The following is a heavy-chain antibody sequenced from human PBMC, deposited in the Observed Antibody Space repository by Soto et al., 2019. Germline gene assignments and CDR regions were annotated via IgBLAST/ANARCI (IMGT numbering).Heavy chain of an antibody. CDR3: ARDWGSSGWYGGFDY. D-gene: IGHD6-19*01. J-gene: IGHJ4*02. Sequence: XGSLEIIFGASGFPFSSYAKHWVRQAPGKGLEWVAVISYDGSNKYYADSVKGRFTISRDNSKNTLYLQMNSLRAEDTAVYYCARDWGSSGWYGGFDYWGQGTLVTVSS. CDR1: GFPFSSYA. V-gene: IGHV3-30-3*01. CDR2: ISYDGSNK.